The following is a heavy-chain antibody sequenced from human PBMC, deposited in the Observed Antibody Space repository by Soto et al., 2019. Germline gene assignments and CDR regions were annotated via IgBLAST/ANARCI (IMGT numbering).Heavy chain of an antibody. CDR3: ARGISGATGEFGY. CDR2: VSPYNGNT. Sequence: QVPLVQSGVEVKKPGASVKVSCKASGYIFTSYGITWVRQAPGQGLEWVGRVSPYNGNTNYAQKLQGRVTMTTDTSTSTAYMELMSLRSDDTAVYYCARGISGATGEFGYWGQGTLVTVSS. V-gene: IGHV1-18*01. J-gene: IGHJ4*02. D-gene: IGHD1-7*01. CDR1: GYIFTSYG.